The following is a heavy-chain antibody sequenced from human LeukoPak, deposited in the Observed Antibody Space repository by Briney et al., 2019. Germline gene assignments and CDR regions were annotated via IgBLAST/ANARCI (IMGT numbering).Heavy chain of an antibody. D-gene: IGHD2-2*01. J-gene: IGHJ6*03. CDR1: GFTFSSYG. V-gene: IGHV3-30*02. Sequence: GGSLRLSCAASGFTFSSYGMHWVRQAPGKGLEWVAFIRYDGSNKYYADSVKGRFTISRDNSKNTLYLQMNSLRAEDTAVYYCAKDGNNVVVTAAYYYYYMDVWGKGTTVTVSS. CDR3: AKDGNNVVVTAAYYYYYMDV. CDR2: IRYDGSNK.